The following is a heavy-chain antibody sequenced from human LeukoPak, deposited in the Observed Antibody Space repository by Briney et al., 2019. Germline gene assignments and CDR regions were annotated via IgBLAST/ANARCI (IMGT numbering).Heavy chain of an antibody. Sequence: GRSLRLSCAASGFTFSSYGMHWVRQAPGKGLEWVAVITYDGSNKYYADSVKGRFTISRDNSKNTLYLQMNSLRAEDTAVCYCVVPAAMLPFDYWGQGTLVTVSS. CDR1: GFTFSSYG. J-gene: IGHJ4*02. D-gene: IGHD2-2*01. V-gene: IGHV3-30*03. CDR3: VVPAAMLPFDY. CDR2: ITYDGSNK.